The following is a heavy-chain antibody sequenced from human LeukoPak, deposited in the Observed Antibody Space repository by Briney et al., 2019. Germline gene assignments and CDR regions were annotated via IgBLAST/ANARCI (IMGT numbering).Heavy chain of an antibody. CDR2: IYYSGST. Sequence: SETLSLTCTVSGGSISSYYWSWIRQPPGKGLEWIGYIYYSGSTNYNPSLKSRVTISVDTSKNQFSLKLSSVTAADTAVYYCAREYCSGGSCYSADWGQGTLVTVSS. CDR3: AREYCSGGSCYSAD. V-gene: IGHV4-59*01. CDR1: GGSISSYY. D-gene: IGHD2-15*01. J-gene: IGHJ4*02.